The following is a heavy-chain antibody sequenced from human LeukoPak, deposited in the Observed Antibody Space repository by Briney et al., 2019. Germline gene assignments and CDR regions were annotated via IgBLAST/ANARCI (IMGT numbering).Heavy chain of an antibody. Sequence: SQTLSLTCTVSGGSISSGSYYWSWIRQPAGKGLEWIGRIYTSGSTNYNPSLKSRVTISVDTSKNQFSLKLSSVTAADTAVYYCARVPSGGGYFDYWGQGTLVTVSS. CDR2: IYTSGST. D-gene: IGHD6-19*01. V-gene: IGHV4-61*02. CDR3: ARVPSGGGYFDY. J-gene: IGHJ4*02. CDR1: GGSISSGSYY.